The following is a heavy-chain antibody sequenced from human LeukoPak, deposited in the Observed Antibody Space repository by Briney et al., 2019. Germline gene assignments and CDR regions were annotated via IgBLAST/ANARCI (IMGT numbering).Heavy chain of an antibody. J-gene: IGHJ4*02. D-gene: IGHD5-18*01. Sequence: ASVKVSCKASGYTFTSYYMHWVRQAPGQGLEWMGIINPSGGSTSYAQKFQGRVTMTRDTSTSTVYMEMRSLRSEDTAVYYCARGISGYRGYSYGLFDYWGQGTLVTVSS. CDR2: INPSGGST. CDR3: ARGISGYRGYSYGLFDY. V-gene: IGHV1-46*01. CDR1: GYTFTSYY.